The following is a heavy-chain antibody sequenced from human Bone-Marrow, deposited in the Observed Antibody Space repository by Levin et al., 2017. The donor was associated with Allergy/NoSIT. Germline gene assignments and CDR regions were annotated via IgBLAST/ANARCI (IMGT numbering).Heavy chain of an antibody. CDR2: IYWDDDK. J-gene: IGHJ4*02. CDR3: EQSIRVGWYSDY. Sequence: SGPTLVKPTQTLTLTCTFSGFSLGTSGVAVSWIRQPPGKALEWLALIYWDDDKRYSPSLKSRLTITKDTSKNQVVLTMTNVDPVDTGTYYCEQSIRVGWYSDYWGPGTLVIVSS. D-gene: IGHD6-19*01. CDR1: GFSLGTSGVA. V-gene: IGHV2-5*02.